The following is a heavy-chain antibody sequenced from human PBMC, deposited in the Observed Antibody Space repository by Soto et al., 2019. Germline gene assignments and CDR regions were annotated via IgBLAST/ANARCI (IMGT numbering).Heavy chain of an antibody. D-gene: IGHD3-9*01. CDR2: INHSGST. Sequence: SETLSLTCAVYGGSFSGYYWTWIRQPPGTGLEWIGEINHSGSTNYNPSLKSRVTISVDTSKNQFSLKLRSVTAADTAVYYCGRLFPNYDLLTGSQLFAFDIWGQGTMVTVSS. CDR3: GRLFPNYDLLTGSQLFAFDI. V-gene: IGHV4-34*01. CDR1: GGSFSGYY. J-gene: IGHJ3*02.